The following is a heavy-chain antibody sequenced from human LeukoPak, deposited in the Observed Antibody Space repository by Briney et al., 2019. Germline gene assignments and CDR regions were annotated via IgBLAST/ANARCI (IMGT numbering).Heavy chain of an antibody. CDR2: FDPEDGET. J-gene: IGHJ6*03. V-gene: IGHV1-24*01. CDR1: GYTLTELS. Sequence: VASVKVSCKVSGYTLTELSMHWVRQAPGKGLEWMGGFDPEDGETIYAQKFQGRVTMTEDTSTDTAYMELSSLRSEVTAVYYCATRSGGRATYYYYYMDVWGKGTTVTVSS. CDR3: ATRSGGRATYYYYYMDV. D-gene: IGHD2-15*01.